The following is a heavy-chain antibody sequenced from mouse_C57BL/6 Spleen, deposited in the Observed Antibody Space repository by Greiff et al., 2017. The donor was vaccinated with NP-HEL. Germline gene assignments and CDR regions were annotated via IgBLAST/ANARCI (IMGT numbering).Heavy chain of an antibody. Sequence: EVHLVESEGGLVQPGSSMKLSCTASGFTFSDYYMAWVRQVPEKGLEWVANINYDGSSTYYLDSLKSRFIISRDNAKNILYLQMSSLKSEDTATYYCARDGGGLKYGSRGYWYFDVWGTGTTVTVSS. V-gene: IGHV5-16*01. J-gene: IGHJ1*03. CDR2: INYDGSST. D-gene: IGHD1-1*01. CDR3: ARDGGGLKYGSRGYWYFDV. CDR1: GFTFSDYY.